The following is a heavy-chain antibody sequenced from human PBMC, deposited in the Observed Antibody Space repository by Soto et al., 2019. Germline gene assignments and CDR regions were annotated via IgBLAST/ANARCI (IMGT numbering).Heavy chain of an antibody. V-gene: IGHV3-30-3*01. J-gene: IGHJ4*02. CDR3: ARDSGVLLWFGEFQNHFDY. CDR2: ISYDGSNK. Sequence: QVQLVESGGGVVQPGRSLRLSCAASGFTFSSYAMHWVRQAPGKGLEWVAVISYDGSNKYYADSVKGRFTISRDNSKNTLYLQMNSLRAEDTAVYYCARDSGVLLWFGEFQNHFDYWGQGTLVTVSS. CDR1: GFTFSSYA. D-gene: IGHD3-10*01.